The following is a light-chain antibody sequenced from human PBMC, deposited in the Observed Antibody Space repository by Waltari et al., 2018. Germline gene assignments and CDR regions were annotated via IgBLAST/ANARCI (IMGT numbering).Light chain of an antibody. CDR2: GVN. Sequence: QSVPTQPPSVSGAPGQRVTISCTGSGSNTGAGYDVSWYQQLPGKAPKLLSYGVNPPPSWVPARFFGAQSGASSSLAIAGLQAEGVAEYYCQSYDTRLSVVFGRGTKLTVL. CDR3: QSYDTRLSVV. J-gene: IGLJ3*02. CDR1: GSNTGAGYD. V-gene: IGLV1-40*01.